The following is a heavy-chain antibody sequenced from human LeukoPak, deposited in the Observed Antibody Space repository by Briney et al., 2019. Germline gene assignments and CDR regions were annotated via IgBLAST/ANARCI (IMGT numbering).Heavy chain of an antibody. CDR2: ISSSSSYI. Sequence: SGGSLRLSCAASGFTFTTYSMTWVRQAPGKGLEWVSSISSSSSYIYYADSVKGRFTISRDNAKNSLYLQMNSLRAEDTAVYYCARVYGSGSYLPLDLHYFDYWGQGTLVTVSS. CDR1: GFTFTTYS. D-gene: IGHD3-10*01. V-gene: IGHV3-21*01. J-gene: IGHJ4*02. CDR3: ARVYGSGSYLPLDLHYFDY.